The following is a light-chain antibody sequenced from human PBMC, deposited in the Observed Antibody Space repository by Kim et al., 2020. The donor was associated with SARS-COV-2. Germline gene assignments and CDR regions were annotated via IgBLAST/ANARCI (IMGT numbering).Light chain of an antibody. Sequence: GQSFPSSCTGTSRDVGGYNCVSWYQQHPGKAPKLMIYDVSKRPSGVSNRFSGSKSGNTASLTISGLQAEDEADYYCSAYTSGSTYVFGTGTKVTVL. J-gene: IGLJ1*01. CDR3: SAYTSGSTYV. CDR2: DVS. V-gene: IGLV2-14*04. CDR1: SRDVGGYNC.